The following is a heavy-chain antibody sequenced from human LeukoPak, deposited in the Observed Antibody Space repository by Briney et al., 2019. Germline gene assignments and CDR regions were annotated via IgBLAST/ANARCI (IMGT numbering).Heavy chain of an antibody. J-gene: IGHJ4*02. Sequence: GGSLRLSCTASGFTFSSYAMHWVRQAPGKGLEYVSAISTDGSSTYYGNSVKGRFTISRDNSKNTLYLQMGSLRAEDMGIYYCARAVSVGTTPFDYWGQGTLVTVSS. V-gene: IGHV3-64*01. D-gene: IGHD1/OR15-1a*01. CDR2: ISTDGSST. CDR3: ARAVSVGTTPFDY. CDR1: GFTFSSYA.